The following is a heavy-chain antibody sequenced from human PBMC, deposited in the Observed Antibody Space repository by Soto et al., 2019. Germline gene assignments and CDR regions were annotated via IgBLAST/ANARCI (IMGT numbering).Heavy chain of an antibody. J-gene: IGHJ6*02. CDR3: ARAPSMVAYYYGMDV. CDR1: GFPFSTYA. V-gene: IGHV3-21*01. Sequence: GGSLRLSCAAAGFPFSTYAMTWVRQTPAKGLEWVSTISGSGGATYYADSVKGRFTISRDNAKNSLYLQMNSLRAEDTAVYYCARAPSMVAYYYGMDVWGQGTTVTVSS. CDR2: ISGSGGAT. D-gene: IGHD3-10*01.